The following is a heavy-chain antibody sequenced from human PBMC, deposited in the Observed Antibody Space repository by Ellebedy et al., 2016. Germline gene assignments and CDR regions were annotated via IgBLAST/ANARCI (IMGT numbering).Heavy chain of an antibody. J-gene: IGHJ4*02. D-gene: IGHD1-14*01. V-gene: IGHV3-23*01. CDR1: GFASKYA. CDR3: AKDRIYNDGKWDFEY. Sequence: GESLKISCAASGFASKYAMAWVRQAPGKGLEWVSGIDGGATTYYAGSVKGRFTISRDTSKNTMYLQMDNLRGEDTAVYFCAKDRIYNDGKWDFEYWGQGTQVTVSS. CDR2: IDGGATT.